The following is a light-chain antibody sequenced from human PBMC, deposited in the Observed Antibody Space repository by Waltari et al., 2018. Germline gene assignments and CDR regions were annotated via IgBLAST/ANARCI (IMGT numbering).Light chain of an antibody. J-gene: IGKJ2*01. V-gene: IGKV3-20*01. CDR2: GAS. Sequence: EIVLTQFPGTLSLSPGERATLSCRASHGVSSSDLAWYQQKPGQAPRLLIYGASSRATGIPDRCSGSGSGTDFTLTISRLEPEDFAVYYCQQYGSSPPNTFGQGTKLEIK. CDR1: HGVSSSD. CDR3: QQYGSSPPNT.